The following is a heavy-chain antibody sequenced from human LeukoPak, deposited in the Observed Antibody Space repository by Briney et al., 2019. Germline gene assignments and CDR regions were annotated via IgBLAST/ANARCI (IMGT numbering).Heavy chain of an antibody. CDR1: GFTVSSNY. D-gene: IGHD5-24*01. CDR3: ARDRPYKGFDY. V-gene: IGHV3-53*01. J-gene: IGHJ4*02. Sequence: GGSLRLSCAASGFTVSSNYMSWVRQAPGKGLEWVSVIYSGGSTYYADSVKGRFTISRDNSKNTLYLQMNSQRAEDTAVYYCARDRPYKGFDYWGQGTLVTVSS. CDR2: IYSGGST.